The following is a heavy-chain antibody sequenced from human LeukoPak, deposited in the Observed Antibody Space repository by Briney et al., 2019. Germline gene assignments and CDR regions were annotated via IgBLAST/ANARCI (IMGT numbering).Heavy chain of an antibody. V-gene: IGHV3-74*01. Sequence: PGGSLRLSCAASGFTFSIYWMHWVRQAPGKGLVWVSRINSDGNSASYAESVRGRFTISRDNGKNTLYLQMNSLRAEDTAVYYCARDAQGSFDYWGQETLVTVSS. CDR2: INSDGNSA. CDR1: GFTFSIYW. CDR3: ARDAQGSFDY. J-gene: IGHJ4*02.